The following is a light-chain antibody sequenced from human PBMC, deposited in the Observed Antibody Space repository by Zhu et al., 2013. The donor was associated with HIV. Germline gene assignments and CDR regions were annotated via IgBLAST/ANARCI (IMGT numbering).Light chain of an antibody. J-gene: IGLJ2*01. V-gene: IGLV1-51*01. CDR3: GTWDSSLSAVV. CDR1: SSNLGNNY. Sequence: QSVLTQPPSVSAAPGQKVAISCSGGSSNLGNNYVSWYQQLPGTAPKLLIYDNNKRPSGIPDRFSGSKSGTSATLGITGLQAGDEADYYCGTWDSSLSAVVFGGGTKLTVL. CDR2: DNN.